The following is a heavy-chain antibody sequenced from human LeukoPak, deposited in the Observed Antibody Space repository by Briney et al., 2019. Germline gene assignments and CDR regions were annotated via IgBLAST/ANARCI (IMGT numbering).Heavy chain of an antibody. D-gene: IGHD4-11*01. J-gene: IGHJ4*02. Sequence: GGSLRLSCTASGFTFSSYAMHWVRQAPGKGLEWVAVISYNGSNKYYAHYVKGRFTISRDNSKNTLYLQMNSLRAEDTAVYYCARGGTPSPINLYSNYSVLCYFDYWGQGTLVTVSS. CDR3: ARGGTPSPINLYSNYSVLCYFDY. V-gene: IGHV3-30-3*01. CDR2: ISYNGSNK. CDR1: GFTFSSYA.